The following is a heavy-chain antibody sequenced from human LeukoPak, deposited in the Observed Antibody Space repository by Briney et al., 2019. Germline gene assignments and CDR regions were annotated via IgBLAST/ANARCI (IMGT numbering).Heavy chain of an antibody. CDR3: ARGAYYFDY. J-gene: IGHJ4*02. V-gene: IGHV3-30-3*01. CDR1: GFSFNNYA. CDR2: ISYDGAKK. D-gene: IGHD3-10*01. Sequence: GRSLRLSCAASGFSFNNYAVNWVRQAPGKGLEWVAVISYDGAKKYFADSVKGRFTISRDNPKNTLYLQMNSLRPDDSAVYYCARGAYYFDYSGQGTLGTVSS.